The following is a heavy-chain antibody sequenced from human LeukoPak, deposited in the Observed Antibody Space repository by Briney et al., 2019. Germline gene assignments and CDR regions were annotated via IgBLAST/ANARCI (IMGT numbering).Heavy chain of an antibody. V-gene: IGHV3-23*01. CDR2: ISGSGGSI. J-gene: IGHJ4*02. CDR1: GFTFSSYA. CDR3: AKGYSDFWSGHYYFDY. D-gene: IGHD3-3*01. Sequence: GGSLRLSCAASGFTFSSYAMSWVRQAPGRGLEWVSAISGSGGSIYYADSVKGRFTISRDNSKNTLYLQMNSLRAEDTAVYYCAKGYSDFWSGHYYFDYWGQGTLVTVSS.